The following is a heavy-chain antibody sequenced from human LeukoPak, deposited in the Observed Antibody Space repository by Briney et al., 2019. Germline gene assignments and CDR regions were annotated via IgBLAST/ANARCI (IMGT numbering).Heavy chain of an antibody. CDR2: ISYDGSNK. D-gene: IGHD1-26*01. V-gene: IGHV3-30-3*01. Sequence: PGRSLRLSCAASGFTFSSYAMHWVRQAPGKGLEWVAVISYDGSNKYYADSVKGRFTISRDNPKNTLYLQMNSLRAEDTAVYYCARDWGELPYFDYWGQGTLVTVSS. CDR3: ARDWGELPYFDY. J-gene: IGHJ4*02. CDR1: GFTFSSYA.